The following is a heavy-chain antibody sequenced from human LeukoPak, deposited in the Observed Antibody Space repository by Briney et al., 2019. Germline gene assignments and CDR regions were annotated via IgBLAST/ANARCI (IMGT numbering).Heavy chain of an antibody. J-gene: IGHJ5*02. CDR2: FDPEDGET. V-gene: IGHV1-24*01. CDR3: ATGYCSSTSCYNNWFDP. D-gene: IGHD2-2*02. Sequence: GASVKVSCKVSGYTLTELSMHWVRQAPGKGLEWMGGFDPEDGETIYAQKFQGRVTMTEDTSTDTAYMELSSLRSEDTAVYYCATGYCSSTSCYNNWFDPWGQGTLVTVSS. CDR1: GYTLTELS.